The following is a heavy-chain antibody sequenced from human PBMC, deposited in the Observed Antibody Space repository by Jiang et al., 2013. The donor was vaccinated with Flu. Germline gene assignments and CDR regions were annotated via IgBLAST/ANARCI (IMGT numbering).Heavy chain of an antibody. V-gene: IGHV4-39*01. CDR3: ARRAFSGYDY. J-gene: IGHJ4*02. CDR2: MYYSDNI. D-gene: IGHD5-12*01. Sequence: GPGLVKPSETLSLTCTVSGGSISSTSYYWGWIRQAPGRGLEWVGGMYYSDNINYNPSLKSRATISVDTSKNQFALKLSSVSAADTAVYYCARRAFSGYDYWGQGTLVTVSS. CDR1: GGSISSTSYY.